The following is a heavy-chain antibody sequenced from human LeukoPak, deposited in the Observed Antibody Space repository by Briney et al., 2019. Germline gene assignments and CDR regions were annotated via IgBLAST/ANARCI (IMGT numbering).Heavy chain of an antibody. D-gene: IGHD6-13*01. CDR2: INHSGST. CDR3: ARRHSSSWYYFDY. V-gene: IGHV4-34*01. CDR1: GGSFSGYY. Sequence: SETLSLTCAVYGGSFSGYYWSWIRQPPGKGLEWIGEINHSGSTNYNPSLKSRVTISVDTSKNQFSLKLSSVTAADTVVYYCARRHSSSWYYFDYWGQGTLVTVSS. J-gene: IGHJ4*02.